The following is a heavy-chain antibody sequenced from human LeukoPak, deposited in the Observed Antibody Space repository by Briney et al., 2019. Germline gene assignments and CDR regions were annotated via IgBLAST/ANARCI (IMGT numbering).Heavy chain of an antibody. D-gene: IGHD3-22*01. Sequence: SVKVSCKASGGTFSSYAISWVRQAPGQGLEWMGRIIPIFGTANYAQKFQGRVTITTDESTSTAYMELSSLRSEDTAVYYCARAYYYDSSGWSFDYWDQGTLVTVSS. CDR2: IIPIFGTA. V-gene: IGHV1-69*05. CDR3: ARAYYYDSSGWSFDY. J-gene: IGHJ4*02. CDR1: GGTFSSYA.